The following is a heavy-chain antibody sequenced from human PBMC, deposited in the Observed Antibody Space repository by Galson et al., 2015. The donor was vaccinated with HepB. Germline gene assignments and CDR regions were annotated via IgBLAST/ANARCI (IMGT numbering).Heavy chain of an antibody. CDR2: IYPGDSDT. D-gene: IGHD5-24*01. V-gene: IGHV5-51*03. Sequence: QSGAEVKKPGQSLRISCEGSGYTFSNYWIGWVRQMPGKGLEWMGIIYPGDSDTRYSPSFQGQVTISADKSISTAYLQWSSLKASDTAMYFCASTDGRGWYYYGMDVWGQGTTVTVSS. J-gene: IGHJ6*02. CDR1: GYTFSNYW. CDR3: ASTDGRGWYYYGMDV.